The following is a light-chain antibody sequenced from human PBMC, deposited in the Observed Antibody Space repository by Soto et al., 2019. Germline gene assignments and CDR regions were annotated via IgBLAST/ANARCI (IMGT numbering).Light chain of an antibody. V-gene: IGKV1-39*01. J-gene: IGKJ5*01. Sequence: DIQMTQARSSLSASVGDRVTLTCRASQSISIYLNWYQQKPGKAPKLLIYAASSLQSGVPSRFSGSGSGTDFTLTISSLQPEDFATYYCQQSYSTLRITFGQRTRLEIK. CDR2: AAS. CDR3: QQSYSTLRIT. CDR1: QSISIY.